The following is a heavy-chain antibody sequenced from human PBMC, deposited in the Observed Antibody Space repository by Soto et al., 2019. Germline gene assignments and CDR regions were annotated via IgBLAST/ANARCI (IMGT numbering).Heavy chain of an antibody. CDR3: ARDHYEILTGSGWFGP. D-gene: IGHD3-9*01. Sequence: PGGSLRLSCTGTGFNFSDFYMSWLRQAPGKGLEWISYISSTSTYTNYADSVQGRFTTSRDNSKQSLYLQLHNLRAGDSAGYYCARDHYEILTGSGWFGPWGLGTLVTVSS. J-gene: IGHJ5*02. CDR1: GFNFSDFY. V-gene: IGHV3-11*06. CDR2: ISSTSTYT.